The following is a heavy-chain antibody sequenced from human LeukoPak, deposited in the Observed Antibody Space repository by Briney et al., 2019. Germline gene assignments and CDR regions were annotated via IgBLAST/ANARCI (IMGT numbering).Heavy chain of an antibody. CDR3: ARESSWGNFDY. Sequence: SETLSLTCSVSGGSISPYYWSWIRQPPGKGLEWIGYIYYSGSTNYNPSLKSRVTISVDTSKNQFSLKLSYVTAADTAVYFCARESSWGNFDYWGQGTLVTVSS. D-gene: IGHD7-27*01. CDR1: GGSISPYY. J-gene: IGHJ4*02. CDR2: IYYSGST. V-gene: IGHV4-59*01.